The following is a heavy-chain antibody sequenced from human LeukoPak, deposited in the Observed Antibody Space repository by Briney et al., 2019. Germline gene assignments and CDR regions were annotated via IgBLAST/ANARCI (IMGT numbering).Heavy chain of an antibody. Sequence: SETLSLTCTVSGGSISSYYWGWIRQPAGKGLEWIGRIYTSGSTNYNPSLKSRVTMSVDTSKNQFSLKLSSVTAADTAVYYCARQERVVVVPAASDYYYYYGMDVWGQGTTVTVSS. D-gene: IGHD2-2*01. CDR1: GGSISSYY. J-gene: IGHJ6*02. V-gene: IGHV4-4*07. CDR3: ARQERVVVVPAASDYYYYYGMDV. CDR2: IYTSGST.